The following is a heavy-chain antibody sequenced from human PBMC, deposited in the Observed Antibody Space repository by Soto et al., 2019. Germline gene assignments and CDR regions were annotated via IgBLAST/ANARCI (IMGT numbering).Heavy chain of an antibody. Sequence: SETLSLTCTVSGGSISSYYWSWIRQPPGKGLEWIGYIYYSGSTNYNPSLKSRVTMSVDTSKNQFSLRLRSVTAADTAVYYCAAGKIYSDSSAYYSDYFDSWGQGTLVTVSS. D-gene: IGHD3-22*01. CDR2: IYYSGST. CDR1: GGSISSYY. V-gene: IGHV4-59*12. J-gene: IGHJ4*02. CDR3: AAGKIYSDSSAYYSDYFDS.